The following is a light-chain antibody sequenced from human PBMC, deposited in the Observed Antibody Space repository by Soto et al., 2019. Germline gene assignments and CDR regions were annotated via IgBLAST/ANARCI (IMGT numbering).Light chain of an antibody. J-gene: IGLJ2*01. CDR3: LLYYGGVRV. CDR2: STN. V-gene: IGLV7-43*01. CDR1: TGPVTSTFY. Sequence: QTVVTQEPSLTVSPGGTVTLTCASSTGPVTSTFYPNWFQQKPGQPPRSLIYSTNNKHPWTPARFSGSLLGVKAALTLSGVQPADESDYSGLLYYGGVRVFGGGTKLTVL.